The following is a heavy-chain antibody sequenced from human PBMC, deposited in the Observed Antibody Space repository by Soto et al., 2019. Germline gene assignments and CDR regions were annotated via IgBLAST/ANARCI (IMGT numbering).Heavy chain of an antibody. CDR3: ARWGIAAGDY. V-gene: IGHV3-33*01. D-gene: IGHD6-13*01. CDR2: MWYDGSNK. J-gene: IGHJ4*02. CDR1: GFTFSSYG. Sequence: QVQLVESGGGVVQPGRSLRLSCAASGFTFSSYGMHWVRQAPGKGLEWVAVMWYDGSNKYYADSVKGRFTISRDNSKNPLYLQMNGLRAEDTAVYYCARWGIAAGDYWGQGTLVTVSS.